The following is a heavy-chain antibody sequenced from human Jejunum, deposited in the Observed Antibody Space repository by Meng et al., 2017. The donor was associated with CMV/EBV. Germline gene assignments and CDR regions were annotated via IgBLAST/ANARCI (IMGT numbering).Heavy chain of an antibody. CDR2: ISSSSSYI. J-gene: IGHJ4*02. Sequence: CAASGFTFSSYSMNWVRQAPGKGLAWVSSISSSSSYIYYADSVKGRFTISRDNAKNSLYLQMNSLRAEDTAVYYCARGGYSGNFDYWGQGTLVTVSS. CDR3: ARGGYSGNFDY. D-gene: IGHD1-26*01. V-gene: IGHV3-21*01. CDR1: GFTFSSYS.